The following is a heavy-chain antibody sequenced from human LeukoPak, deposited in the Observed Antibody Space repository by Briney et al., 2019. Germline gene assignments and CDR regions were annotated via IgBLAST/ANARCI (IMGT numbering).Heavy chain of an antibody. CDR1: GYTFTSYW. CDR3: ARTIDRSSELGAFDI. Sequence: GESLKISCKGSGYTFTSYWIGWVRQMPGEGLEWMGIIYPGDSDTRYSPSFQGQVTVSADKSISTAYLQWSSLKASDTAMYYCARTIDRSSELGAFDIWGQGTMVTVSS. V-gene: IGHV5-51*01. CDR2: IYPGDSDT. J-gene: IGHJ3*02. D-gene: IGHD6-6*01.